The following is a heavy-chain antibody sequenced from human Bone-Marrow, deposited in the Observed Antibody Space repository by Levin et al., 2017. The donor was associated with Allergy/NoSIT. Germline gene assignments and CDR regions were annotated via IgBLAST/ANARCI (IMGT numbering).Heavy chain of an antibody. V-gene: IGHV3-48*01. CDR1: GLTFSGYS. D-gene: IGHD5-18*01. Sequence: ASVKVSCAASGLTFSGYSMHWVRQAPGKGLEWVSYIHRSSSTIFYSDSVKGRFTISRDNAKNSVFLQMNSLRAEDTAVYYCAGSGYSYGYDAFDIWGQGTMVTVSS. CDR2: IHRSSSTI. J-gene: IGHJ3*02. CDR3: AGSGYSYGYDAFDI.